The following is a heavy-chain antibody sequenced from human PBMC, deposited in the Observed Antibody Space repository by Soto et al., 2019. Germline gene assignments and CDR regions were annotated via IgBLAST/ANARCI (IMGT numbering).Heavy chain of an antibody. CDR2: IDPSDSYT. CDR3: AADRVVPAVMMGYGMDA. D-gene: IGHD2-2*01. V-gene: IGHV5-10-1*01. J-gene: IGHJ6*02. CDR1: GYSFTSYW. Sequence: GESLKISCKGSGYSFTSYWISWVRQMPGKGLGWMGRIDPSDSYTNYSPSFQGHVTISADKSISTAYLQWSSLKASDTAMYYCAADRVVPAVMMGYGMDAWGQGTTVTVSS.